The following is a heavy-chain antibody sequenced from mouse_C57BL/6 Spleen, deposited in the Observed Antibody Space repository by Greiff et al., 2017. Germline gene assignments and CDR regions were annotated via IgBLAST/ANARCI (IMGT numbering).Heavy chain of an antibody. CDR3: AMGITTVVAPEGDFDY. CDR1: GYTFTSYW. CDR2: IHPSDSDT. V-gene: IGHV1-74*01. Sequence: VQLQQSGAELVKPGASVQVSCKASGYTFTSYWLHWVKQRPGQGLEWIGRIHPSDSDTNYNQKFKGKATLTVDKSSSTAYMQLSSLTSEDSAVYYCAMGITTVVAPEGDFDYWGQGTTLTVSS. D-gene: IGHD1-1*01. J-gene: IGHJ2*01.